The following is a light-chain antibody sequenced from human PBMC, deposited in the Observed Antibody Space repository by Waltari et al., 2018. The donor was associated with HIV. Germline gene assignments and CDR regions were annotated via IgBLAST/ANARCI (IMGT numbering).Light chain of an antibody. CDR3: QSYDISLSASVV. J-gene: IGLJ2*01. CDR1: SSTIGADYG. V-gene: IGLV1-40*01. CDR2: GNK. Sequence: QSMLTQPPSVSGAPGQRVTIPCPGSSSTIGADYGVHWYQQIPGTAPKLLISGNKNRPSGVPDRFSASKSGTSASLTISGLQAEDEADYFCQSYDISLSASVVFGGGTRLTVL.